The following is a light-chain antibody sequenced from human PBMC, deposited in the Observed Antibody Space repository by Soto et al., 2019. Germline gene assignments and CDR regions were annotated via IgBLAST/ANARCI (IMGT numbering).Light chain of an antibody. CDR1: SSDVGNYYY. CDR2: DVN. Sequence: QSVLTQPRSVSGSPGQSVTISCTGTSSDVGNYYYVSWYQQYPGKAPKLIIYDVNKRPSGVPDRFSGSKSGNTASMTISGLQTDDEANYYCCSYAGTYTVVFGGGTKVTVL. J-gene: IGLJ2*01. V-gene: IGLV2-11*01. CDR3: CSYAGTYTVV.